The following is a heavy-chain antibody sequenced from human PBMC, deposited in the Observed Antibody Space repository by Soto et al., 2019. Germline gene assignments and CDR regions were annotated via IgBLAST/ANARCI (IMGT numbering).Heavy chain of an antibody. V-gene: IGHV1-8*01. CDR3: AKVSRKGSAIDFDY. J-gene: IGHJ4*02. CDR2: VNPNNGDT. D-gene: IGHD3-10*01. CDR1: GYTFSNYD. Sequence: QVQLVQSGAELKKPGASVKVSCKASGYTFSNYDMNWVRQATGQGPEWIGWVNPNNGDTGYAQKFQGRVTLTTDIASTTANMELTSLRAEDTAIYYWAKVSRKGSAIDFDYGGQGTLITVSS.